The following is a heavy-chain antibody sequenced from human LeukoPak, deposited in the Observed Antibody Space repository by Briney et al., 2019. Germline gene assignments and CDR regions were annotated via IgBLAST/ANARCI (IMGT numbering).Heavy chain of an antibody. CDR3: ARMDIVATAFDY. J-gene: IGHJ4*02. D-gene: IGHD5-12*01. CDR1: GFTVSSYG. Sequence: PGGSLRLSCAASGFTVSSYGMHWVRQAPGKGLEWVAVIWYDGSNKYYADSVKGRFTISRDNSKNTLYLQMNSLRAEDTAVYYCARMDIVATAFDYWGQGTLVTVSS. CDR2: IWYDGSNK. V-gene: IGHV3-33*01.